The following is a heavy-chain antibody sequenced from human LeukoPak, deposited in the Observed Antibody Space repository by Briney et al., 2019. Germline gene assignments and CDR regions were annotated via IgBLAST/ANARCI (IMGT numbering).Heavy chain of an antibody. CDR1: GGTFSGYA. Sequence: SVKVSCKASGGTFSGYAISWVRQAPGQGLEWMGGIIPIFGTANYAQKFQGRVTITTDESTSTAYMELSSLRSEDTAVYYCARSLRPAWVNYYYYYMDVWGKGTTVTVSS. D-gene: IGHD3-16*01. J-gene: IGHJ6*03. CDR3: ARSLRPAWVNYYYYYMDV. V-gene: IGHV1-69*05. CDR2: IIPIFGTA.